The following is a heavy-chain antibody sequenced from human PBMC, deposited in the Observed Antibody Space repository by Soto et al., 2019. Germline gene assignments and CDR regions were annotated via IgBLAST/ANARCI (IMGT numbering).Heavy chain of an antibody. J-gene: IGHJ4*02. D-gene: IGHD6-19*01. V-gene: IGHV3-23*01. Sequence: PGGSLRLSCAASGFTFSTYAMNWVRQAPGKGLEWVSGISGSGDSTYYADYVKGRFTVSRDNSKNTLYLQMNSLGAEDTAVFYCAKERSSGWSFDYWGQGT. CDR2: ISGSGDST. CDR1: GFTFSTYA. CDR3: AKERSSGWSFDY.